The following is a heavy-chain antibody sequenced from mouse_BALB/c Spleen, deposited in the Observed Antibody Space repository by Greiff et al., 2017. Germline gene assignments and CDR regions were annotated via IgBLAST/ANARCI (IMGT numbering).Heavy chain of an antibody. V-gene: IGHV5-12-1*01. D-gene: IGHD5-1*01. CDR2: ISSGGGST. CDR1: GFAFSSYD. J-gene: IGHJ1*01. Sequence: EVNVVESGGGLVKPGGSLKLSCAASGFAFSSYDMSWVRQTPEKRLEWVAYISSGGGSTYYPDTVKGRFTISRDNAKNTLYLQMSSLKSEDTAMYYCARQRDDTYLGYFDVWGAGTTVTVSS. CDR3: ARQRDDTYLGYFDV.